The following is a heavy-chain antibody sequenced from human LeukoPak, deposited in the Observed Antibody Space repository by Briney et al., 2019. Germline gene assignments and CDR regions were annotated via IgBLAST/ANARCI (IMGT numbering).Heavy chain of an antibody. Sequence: SETLSLTWAVDGGSFSRYYCGWIRQPPGKGLEWIGEINHSGSTNYNPSLKSRVTISVDTSKNQFSLKLSSVTAADTAVYYCARGGARYCSSTSCPLLDYWGQGTLVTVSS. V-gene: IGHV4-34*01. D-gene: IGHD2-2*01. CDR2: INHSGST. CDR3: ARGGARYCSSTSCPLLDY. J-gene: IGHJ4*02. CDR1: GGSFSRYY.